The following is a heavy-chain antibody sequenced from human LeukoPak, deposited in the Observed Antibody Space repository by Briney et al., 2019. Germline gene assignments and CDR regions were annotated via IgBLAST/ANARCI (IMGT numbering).Heavy chain of an antibody. Sequence: SETLSLTCAVYGESFSGYYWSWIRQPPGKGLEWIGYIYYSGSTSYNPSYSSGSTNYNPSLKSRVTISIDTSKNQFSLRLNSVTAADTAVYYCARASGVSSYLLPIWGQGTLVTVSS. CDR2: IYYSGSTSYNPSYSSGST. V-gene: IGHV4-34*11. CDR1: GESFSGYY. J-gene: IGHJ4*02. CDR3: ARASGVSSYLLPI. D-gene: IGHD2-8*01.